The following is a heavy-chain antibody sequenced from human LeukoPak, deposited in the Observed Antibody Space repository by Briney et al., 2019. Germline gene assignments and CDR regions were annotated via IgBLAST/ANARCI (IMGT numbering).Heavy chain of an antibody. D-gene: IGHD2-15*01. J-gene: IGHJ6*03. CDR1: GFTVSINS. CDR3: ARAPYCSGGSCRYYYYYYMDV. Sequence: PGRSLRLSCTVSGFTVSINSMSWVRQAPGKGLEWVSFIYSGGNTHYSDSVKGRFTISRDNSKNTLYLQMNSLRSEDTAVYYCARAPYCSGGSCRYYYYYYMDVWGKGTTVTVSS. CDR2: IYSGGNT. V-gene: IGHV3-53*05.